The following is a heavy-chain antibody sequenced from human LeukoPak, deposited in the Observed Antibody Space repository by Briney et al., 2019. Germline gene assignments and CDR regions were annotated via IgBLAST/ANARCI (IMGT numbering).Heavy chain of an antibody. V-gene: IGHV3-74*01. D-gene: IGHD3-3*01. CDR2: INSDGSSR. Sequence: PGGSLRLSCAASEFTFSSYWMHWVRQAPGKGLGWVARINSDGSSRSYADSVKGRFTISRDNAKNTLYLQMHRLRAEDPAVYYCEREEGLGDFWSGHYNGMDVWGQGTTVTVSS. J-gene: IGHJ6*02. CDR3: EREEGLGDFWSGHYNGMDV. CDR1: EFTFSSYW.